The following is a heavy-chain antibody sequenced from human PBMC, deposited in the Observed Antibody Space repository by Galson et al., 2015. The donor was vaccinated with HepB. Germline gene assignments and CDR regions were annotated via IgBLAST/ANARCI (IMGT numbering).Heavy chain of an antibody. J-gene: IGHJ4*02. CDR3: ATGGLKCATCNYFPPFDF. Sequence: SVKVSCKVSGYSLTELSLHWVRQVPGKGLEWMGGFDPEDDETIYIQKFQGRVTMTEDTSASTAYMELSSLRSEDTAIYYCATGGLKCATCNYFPPFDFWGQGTLVAVSS. CDR1: GYSLTELS. V-gene: IGHV1-24*01. D-gene: IGHD2/OR15-2a*01. CDR2: FDPEDDET.